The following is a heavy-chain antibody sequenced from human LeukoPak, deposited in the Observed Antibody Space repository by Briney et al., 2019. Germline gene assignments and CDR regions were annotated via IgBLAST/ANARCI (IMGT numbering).Heavy chain of an antibody. V-gene: IGHV4-39*01. D-gene: IGHD3-9*01. J-gene: IGHJ1*01. CDR3: ARHPRLRYFDWGAEYFQH. CDR1: GGSISSSSYY. CDR2: NYYSGST. Sequence: SETLSLTCTVSGGSISSSSYYWGWIRQPPGKGLEWIGSNYYSGSTYYNPSLKSRVTISVDTSKNQFSLKLSSVTAADTAVYYCARHPRLRYFDWGAEYFQHWGQGTLVTVSS.